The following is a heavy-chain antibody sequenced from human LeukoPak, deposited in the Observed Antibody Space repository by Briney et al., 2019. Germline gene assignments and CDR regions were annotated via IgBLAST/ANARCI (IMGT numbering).Heavy chain of an antibody. D-gene: IGHD6-13*01. CDR3: ARAKYSSSGFDY. V-gene: IGHV4-38-2*02. J-gene: IGHJ4*02. Sequence: SETLSLTCTVSGYSISSGYYWGWIRQPPGKGLEWIGSIYHSGSTYYNPSLKSRVTISVDTSKNQFSLKLSSVTAADTAVYYCARAKYSSSGFDYWGQGTLVTVSS. CDR2: IYHSGST. CDR1: GYSISSGYY.